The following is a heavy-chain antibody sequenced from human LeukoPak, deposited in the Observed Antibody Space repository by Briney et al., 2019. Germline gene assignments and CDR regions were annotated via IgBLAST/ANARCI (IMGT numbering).Heavy chain of an antibody. Sequence: PSETLSLTCTVSGGSISSSSYYWGWIRQPPGKGLEWIGSIYYSGSTYYNPSLKSRVTISVDTSKNQFSLKLSSVTAADTAVYYRARTYYYDSSGPDDAFDIWGQGTMVTVSS. D-gene: IGHD3-22*01. CDR1: GGSISSSSYY. CDR2: IYYSGST. V-gene: IGHV4-39*01. J-gene: IGHJ3*02. CDR3: ARTYYYDSSGPDDAFDI.